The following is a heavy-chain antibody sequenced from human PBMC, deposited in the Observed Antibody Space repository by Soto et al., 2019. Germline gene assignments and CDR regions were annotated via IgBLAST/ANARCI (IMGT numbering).Heavy chain of an antibody. CDR1: GFTFSSYG. CDR2: ISYDGSNK. V-gene: IGHV3-30*18. Sequence: GGSLRLSCAASGFTFSSYGMHWVRQAPGKGLEWVAVISYDGSNKYYADSVKGRFTISRDNSKNTLYLQMNSLRAEDTAVYYCAKVDYDILTGYYDAYYYYGMDVWGQGTTVTVS. D-gene: IGHD3-9*01. CDR3: AKVDYDILTGYYDAYYYYGMDV. J-gene: IGHJ6*02.